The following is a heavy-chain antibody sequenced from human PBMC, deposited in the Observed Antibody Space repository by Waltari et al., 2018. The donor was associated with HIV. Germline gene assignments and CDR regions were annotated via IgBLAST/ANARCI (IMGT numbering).Heavy chain of an antibody. J-gene: IGHJ4*02. Sequence: EVQLLESGGGLVQPGGSLRLSCAASGFTFSTYSMHWFRQAPGKGLEWVSYVSSSSSTIYYADSVKGRFTISRDNAKNSLFLQMNSLRAEDTAIYYCATDSSGWYYFDSWGQGTLVTVSS. CDR3: ATDSSGWYYFDS. D-gene: IGHD6-19*01. CDR2: VSSSSSTI. CDR1: GFTFSTYS. V-gene: IGHV3-48*01.